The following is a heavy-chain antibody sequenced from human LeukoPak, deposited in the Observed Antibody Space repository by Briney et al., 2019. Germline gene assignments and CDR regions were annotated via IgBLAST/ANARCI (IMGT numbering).Heavy chain of an antibody. CDR3: ARGPSDDILTGPIDY. D-gene: IGHD3-9*01. Sequence: SETLSLTCAVYGGSFSGYYWSWIRQPPGKGLEWIAEINHSGSTNYNPSLKSRVTISVDTSKNQFSLKLSSVTAADTAVYYCARGPSDDILTGPIDYWGQGTLVTVSS. J-gene: IGHJ4*02. CDR1: GGSFSGYY. CDR2: INHSGST. V-gene: IGHV4-34*01.